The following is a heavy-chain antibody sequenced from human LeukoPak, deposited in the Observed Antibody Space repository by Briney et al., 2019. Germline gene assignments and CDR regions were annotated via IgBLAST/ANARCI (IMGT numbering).Heavy chain of an antibody. V-gene: IGHV3-33*06. CDR1: GFTFSSYG. J-gene: IGHJ3*02. CDR2: IWYDGSNK. CDR3: AKDGPDYYDRAFDI. D-gene: IGHD3-22*01. Sequence: PGRSLRLSCAASGFTFSSYGMHWVRQAPGKGLEWVAVIWYDGSNKYYADSVKGRFTISRDNSKNTLYLQMNSLRAEDTAVYYCAKDGPDYYDRAFDIWGPGTMVTVSS.